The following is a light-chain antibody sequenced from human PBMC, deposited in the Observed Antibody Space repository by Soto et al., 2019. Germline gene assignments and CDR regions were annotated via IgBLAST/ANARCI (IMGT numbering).Light chain of an antibody. V-gene: IGKV3D-15*01. Sequence: EVVMRQSPATLSVSPGEGATLSCRASQGIGDTLAWYQHKPGQTPRLLIFGASTRATGIPDRFSGSGSGTDFTLTISDVQPEDFALYYCHQRQSWPRTFGQGTKVDIK. J-gene: IGKJ1*01. CDR2: GAS. CDR3: HQRQSWPRT. CDR1: QGIGDT.